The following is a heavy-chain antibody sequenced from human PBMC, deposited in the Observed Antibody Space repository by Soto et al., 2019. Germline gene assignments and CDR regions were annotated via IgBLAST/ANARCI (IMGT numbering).Heavy chain of an antibody. Sequence: AASVKVSCKVSGYTLTELSMHWVRQAPGKGLEWMGGFDPEDGETIYAQKFQGRVTMTRDTSTSTVYMDLSSLKSEDTAVYYCARSPYSSGYYYAIDYWGQGTQVTVSS. CDR3: ARSPYSSGYYYAIDY. J-gene: IGHJ4*02. V-gene: IGHV1-24*01. CDR1: GYTLTELS. D-gene: IGHD3-22*01. CDR2: FDPEDGET.